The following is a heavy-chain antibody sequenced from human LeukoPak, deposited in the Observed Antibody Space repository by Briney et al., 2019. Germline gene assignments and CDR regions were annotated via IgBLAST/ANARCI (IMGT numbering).Heavy chain of an antibody. CDR1: GFTVSSNY. CDR2: IYIDGNT. CDR3: ARDRGSGWYDY. J-gene: IGHJ4*02. V-gene: IGHV3-66*01. Sequence: PGGSLRLSCAASGFTVSSNYMGWVRQAPGKGLEWVSVIYIDGNTYYADSVKGRFTISRDNSKNTLYLQMNSLRAEDTAVYYCARDRGSGWYDYWGQGTLVTVSS. D-gene: IGHD6-19*01.